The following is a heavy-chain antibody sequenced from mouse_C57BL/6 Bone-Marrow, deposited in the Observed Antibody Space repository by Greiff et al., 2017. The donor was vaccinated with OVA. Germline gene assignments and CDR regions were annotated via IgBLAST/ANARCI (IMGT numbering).Heavy chain of an antibody. J-gene: IGHJ1*03. CDR1: GYTFTSYW. CDR2: INPSNGGT. CDR3: ARGIYYDYWYFDV. D-gene: IGHD2-4*01. V-gene: IGHV1-53*01. Sequence: VQLQQPGPELVKPGASVKLSCKASGYTFTSYWMHWVKQRPGQGLEWIGNINPSNGGTNYNEKFKSKATLTVDKSSSTAYMQLSSLTSEDSAVYYCARGIYYDYWYFDVWGTGTTVTVSS.